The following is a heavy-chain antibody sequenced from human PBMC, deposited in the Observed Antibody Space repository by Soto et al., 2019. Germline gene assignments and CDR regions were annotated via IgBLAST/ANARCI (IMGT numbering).Heavy chain of an antibody. Sequence: QMHLQESGPGLVKPSETLYLRCTVSGDSFSRYYWSWIRQPPGKGLEWIAYIYHSGSTDYNPSLRSRVTISVDMSKNQFSLKLSSVTAADTGVYYCARDLGSGSHYSWFDTWGQGALVTVSS. V-gene: IGHV4-59*01. J-gene: IGHJ5*02. CDR3: ARDLGSGSHYSWFDT. CDR1: GDSFSRYY. D-gene: IGHD3-10*02. CDR2: IYHSGST.